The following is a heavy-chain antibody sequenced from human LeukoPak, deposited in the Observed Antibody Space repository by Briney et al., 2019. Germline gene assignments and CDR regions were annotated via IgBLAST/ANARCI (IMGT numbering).Heavy chain of an antibody. V-gene: IGHV3-23*01. D-gene: IGHD3-10*02. Sequence: PGGSLRLSCAASGFTFDSYDMTWVRQAPGKGLEWVSSISGGGEATYYADSVRGRFTISRDNSKNTLYLQMNSLRAEDTAMYYCARVFGEPIWGQGIMVTVSS. J-gene: IGHJ3*02. CDR1: GFTFDSYD. CDR3: ARVFGEPI. CDR2: ISGGGEAT.